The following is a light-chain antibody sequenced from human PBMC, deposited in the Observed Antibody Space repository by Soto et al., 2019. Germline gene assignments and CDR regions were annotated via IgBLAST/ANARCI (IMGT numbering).Light chain of an antibody. V-gene: IGKV1-9*01. CDR3: QHLNTYPLT. CDR1: QGIRSF. Sequence: DIPLTQSPSFLSASIEDRVTITCRASQGIRSFLAWYQQKPGKAPNLLISGASILRTGVPSRFSGSGSGTEFTLTISSLQPDDFATYYCQHLNTYPLTFGGGTKVEI. J-gene: IGKJ4*01. CDR2: GAS.